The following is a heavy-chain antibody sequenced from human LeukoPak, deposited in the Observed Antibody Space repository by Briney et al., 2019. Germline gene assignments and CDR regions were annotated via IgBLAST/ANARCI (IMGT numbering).Heavy chain of an antibody. CDR3: ARTGSVTAIPEGYYYMDV. Sequence: SETLSLTCTVSGGSISSYYWSWIRQPPGKGLEWIGYIYTSGSTNYNPSLKSRVTISVDTSKNQFSLKLSSVTAADTAVYYCARTGSVTAIPEGYYYMDVWGKGTTVTVSS. J-gene: IGHJ6*03. CDR1: GGSISSYY. CDR2: IYTSGST. D-gene: IGHD2-21*02. V-gene: IGHV4-4*09.